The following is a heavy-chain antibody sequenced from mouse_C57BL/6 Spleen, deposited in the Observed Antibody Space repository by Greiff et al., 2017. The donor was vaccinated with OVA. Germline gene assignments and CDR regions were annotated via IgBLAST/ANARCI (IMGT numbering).Heavy chain of an antibody. CDR2: INPSNGGT. J-gene: IGHJ1*03. CDR1: GYTFTSYW. D-gene: IGHD1-1*01. V-gene: IGHV1-53*01. CDR3: ARIYDYGSSYDWYFDV. Sequence: QVQLQQSGTELVKPGASVKLSCKASGYTFTSYWMHWVKQRPGQGLEWIGNINPSNGGTNYNEKFKSKATLTVDKSSSTAYMQLSSLTSEDSAVYYCARIYDYGSSYDWYFDVWGTGTTVTVSS.